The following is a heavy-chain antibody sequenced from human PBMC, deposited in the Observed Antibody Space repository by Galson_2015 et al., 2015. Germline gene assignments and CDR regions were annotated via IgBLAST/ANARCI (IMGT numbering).Heavy chain of an antibody. CDR1: GGSISSGSYY. CDR3: ARDLLTTVTTGGWFDP. V-gene: IGHV4-61*02. D-gene: IGHD4-17*01. Sequence: TLSLTCTVSGGSISSGSYYWSWIRQPAGKGLEWIGRIYTSGSTNYNPSLKSRVTISVDTSKNQFSLKLSSVTAADTAVYYCARDLLTTVTTGGWFDPWGQGTLVTVSS. J-gene: IGHJ5*02. CDR2: IYTSGST.